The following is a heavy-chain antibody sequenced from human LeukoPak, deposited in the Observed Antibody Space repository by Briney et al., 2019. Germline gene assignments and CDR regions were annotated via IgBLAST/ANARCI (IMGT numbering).Heavy chain of an antibody. Sequence: ASVKVSCKASGYTFTGYYMHWVRQAPGQGLEWMGWFNPNSGGTNYAQKFQGRVTMTWDTSISTAYMELSRLRSDDTAVYYCARAYSGYDFDVDYWGQGTLVTVSS. CDR1: GYTFTGYY. CDR2: FNPNSGGT. J-gene: IGHJ4*02. V-gene: IGHV1-2*02. D-gene: IGHD5-12*01. CDR3: ARAYSGYDFDVDY.